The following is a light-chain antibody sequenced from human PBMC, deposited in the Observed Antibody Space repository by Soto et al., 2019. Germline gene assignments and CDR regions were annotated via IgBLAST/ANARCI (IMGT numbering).Light chain of an antibody. CDR3: SSYTTISTYV. J-gene: IGLJ1*01. CDR1: SSEVGGYNY. V-gene: IGLV2-14*01. CDR2: DVR. Sequence: QSALTQPASVSGSPGQSITISCTGTSSEVGGYNYVSWYQQHPGKAPKLMIYDVRNRPSGVSNRFSGSKSVNTASLTISGLQAEGEADYYCSSYTTISTYVFGTGTKVTVL.